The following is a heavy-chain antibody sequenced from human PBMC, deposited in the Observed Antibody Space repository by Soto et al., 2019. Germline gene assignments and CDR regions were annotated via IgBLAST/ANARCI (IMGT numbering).Heavy chain of an antibody. Sequence: ASVKVSCKASGYTFTSYGISWVRQAPGQGLEWMGWISAYNGNTNYAQKLQGRVTMTTDTSTSTAYMELRSLRSDDTAVYYCARTPRIFIVGAKIAIDYWGQGTLVTVSS. CDR1: GYTFTSYG. D-gene: IGHD1-26*01. CDR2: ISAYNGNT. J-gene: IGHJ4*02. CDR3: ARTPRIFIVGAKIAIDY. V-gene: IGHV1-18*04.